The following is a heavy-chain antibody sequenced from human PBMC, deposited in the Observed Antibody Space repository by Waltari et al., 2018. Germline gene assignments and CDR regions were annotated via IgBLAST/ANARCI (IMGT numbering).Heavy chain of an antibody. D-gene: IGHD1-26*01. CDR2: FNGEGSST. J-gene: IGHJ4*02. V-gene: IGHV3-74*01. CDR3: ARGPRGWELNPFVFLNY. Sequence: EVQLVESGGGLVQPGGSLRLSCAASGFTFSSYWMHWVRQAPGKGLVWVSRFNGEGSSTSYADSVKGRFTISRDNAKNTLYLQMNSLRAEDTAVYYCARGPRGWELNPFVFLNYWGQGTLVTVSS. CDR1: GFTFSSYW.